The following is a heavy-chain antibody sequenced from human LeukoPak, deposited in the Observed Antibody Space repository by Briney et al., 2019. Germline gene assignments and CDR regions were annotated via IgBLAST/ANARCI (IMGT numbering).Heavy chain of an antibody. CDR2: ISSSSSTI. Sequence: GGSLRLSCAASGFTFSSYSMNWVRQAPGKGLEWVSYISSSSSTIYYADSVKGRFTISRDNAKNSLYQQMNSLRAEDTAVYYCARDSITIFGVVNPFDYWGQGTLVTVSS. CDR1: GFTFSSYS. J-gene: IGHJ4*02. V-gene: IGHV3-48*01. D-gene: IGHD3-3*01. CDR3: ARDSITIFGVVNPFDY.